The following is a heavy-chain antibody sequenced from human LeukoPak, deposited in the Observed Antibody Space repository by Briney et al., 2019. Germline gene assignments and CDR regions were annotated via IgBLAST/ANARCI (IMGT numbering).Heavy chain of an antibody. CDR1: GFTFSSYG. J-gene: IGHJ4*02. CDR3: AAEHIVFDY. V-gene: IGHV3-23*01. CDR2: ISGSGGST. Sequence: GGSLRLSCAASGFTFSSYGMHWVRQAPGKGLEWVSAISGSGGSTYYADSVKGRFTISRDNSKNTLYLQMNSLRAEDMAVYYCAAEHIVFDYWGQGTLVTVSS. D-gene: IGHD5-12*01.